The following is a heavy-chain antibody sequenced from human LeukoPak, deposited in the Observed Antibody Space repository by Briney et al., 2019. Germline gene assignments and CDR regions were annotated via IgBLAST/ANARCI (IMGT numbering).Heavy chain of an antibody. J-gene: IGHJ4*02. CDR2: ISGSGDNT. V-gene: IGHV3-23*01. CDR1: GFTFSSYS. CDR3: AKDFVVVPGNVNYFDY. Sequence: PAGSLRLSCAASGFTFSSYSMNWVRQAPGKGLEWVSDISGSGDNTYYADSVKGRFTVSRDNSKNTLYVQMKSLRAEDTAVYYCAKDFVVVPGNVNYFDYWGQGTLVTVSS. D-gene: IGHD2-21*02.